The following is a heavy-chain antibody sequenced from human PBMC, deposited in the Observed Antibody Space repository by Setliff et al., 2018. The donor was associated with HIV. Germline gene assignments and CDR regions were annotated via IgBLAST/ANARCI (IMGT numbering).Heavy chain of an antibody. D-gene: IGHD2-21*02. J-gene: IGHJ2*01. CDR1: GFPVSYYI. V-gene: IGHV3-21*04. CDR3: ARVPVTAYWYFDL. Sequence: SLRLSCAASGFPVSYYIMNWVRQAPGKGLEWVSFISRSNSYIYYADSVKGRFTISRDNAKNSLYLQMNSLRADDTAVYYCARVPVTAYWYFDLWGRGTLVTVSS. CDR2: ISRSNSYI.